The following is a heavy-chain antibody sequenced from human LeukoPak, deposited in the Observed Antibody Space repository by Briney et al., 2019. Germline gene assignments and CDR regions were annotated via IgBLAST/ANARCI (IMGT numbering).Heavy chain of an antibody. CDR3: AKDQNTRGFDY. CDR1: GFTFSPYS. V-gene: IGHV3-23*01. D-gene: IGHD2/OR15-2a*01. CDR2: ISGSGGST. Sequence: GGSLRLSCAASGFTFSPYSMTWVRQAPGKGLEWVSAISGSGGSTYYADSVKGRFTISRDNSKNTLYLQMNSLRAEDTAVYYCAKDQNTRGFDYWGQGTLVTVSS. J-gene: IGHJ4*02.